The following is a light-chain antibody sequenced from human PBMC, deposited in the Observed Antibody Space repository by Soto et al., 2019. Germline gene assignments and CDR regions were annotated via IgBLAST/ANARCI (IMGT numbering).Light chain of an antibody. V-gene: IGKV1-12*01. Sequence: DIPMTQSPSSVSASVGDRVTITCRASQGISSWLAWYQQKPGKAPKLLMYVASSMESGIPSRFSGSGSVTDFTFSLSSVQPEDFATYYCQQAKSFLFTFGPGTKVDIK. CDR3: QQAKSFLFT. J-gene: IGKJ3*01. CDR1: QGISSW. CDR2: VAS.